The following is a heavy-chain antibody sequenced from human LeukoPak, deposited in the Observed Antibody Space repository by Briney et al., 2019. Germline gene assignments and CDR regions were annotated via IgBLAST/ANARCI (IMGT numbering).Heavy chain of an antibody. V-gene: IGHV3-21*01. J-gene: IGHJ6*02. CDR2: ISSSSSYI. D-gene: IGHD2-2*01. Sequence: GGSLRLSCTASGFTINAHWMSWVRQAAGKGLEWVSSISSSSSYIYYADSVKGRFTISRDNAKNPLYLQMNSLRAEDTAVYYCARDRRTEYQLLLHGMDVWGQGTTVTVSS. CDR1: GFTINAHW. CDR3: ARDRRTEYQLLLHGMDV.